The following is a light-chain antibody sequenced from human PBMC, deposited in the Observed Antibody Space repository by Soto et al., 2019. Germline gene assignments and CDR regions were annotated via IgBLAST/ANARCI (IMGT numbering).Light chain of an antibody. CDR2: DAS. CDR3: QQRSNWPLT. Sequence: EIVLTQSPATLSLSPGERATLSCRASKSVSSYLARYQQKPGQAPRLLIYDASNRATGIPARFSGSGSGTDFTLTISSLEPEDFAVYHCQQRSNWPLTFGGGTKVEIK. CDR1: KSVSSY. V-gene: IGKV3-11*01. J-gene: IGKJ4*01.